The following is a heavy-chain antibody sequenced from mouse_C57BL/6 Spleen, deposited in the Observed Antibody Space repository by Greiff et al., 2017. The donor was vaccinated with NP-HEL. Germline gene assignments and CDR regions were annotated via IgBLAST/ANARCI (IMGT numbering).Heavy chain of an antibody. CDR1: GYTFTSYW. Sequence: QVQLQQPGAELVKPGASVKLSCKASGYTFTSYWMQWVKQRPGQGLEWIGEIDPSDSYTNYNQKFKGKATLTVDTSSSTAYMQLSSLTSEDSAVYYCARRDGYFYYFDYWGQGTTLTVSS. CDR3: ARRDGYFYYFDY. CDR2: IDPSDSYT. V-gene: IGHV1-50*01. J-gene: IGHJ2*01. D-gene: IGHD2-3*01.